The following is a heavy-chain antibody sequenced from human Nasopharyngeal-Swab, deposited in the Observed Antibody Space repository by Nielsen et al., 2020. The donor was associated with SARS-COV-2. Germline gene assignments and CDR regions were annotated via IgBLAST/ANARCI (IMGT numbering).Heavy chain of an antibody. CDR3: ARVRPHYFDSSGYDY. Sequence: GSLRLSCTVSGGSFTGFYWSWIRQPPGKGLEWIGYIYYGGCTNYNPSLKSRVTISLDTSKNQFSLILSSVTAADTAVYYCARVRPHYFDSSGYDYWGQGTLVTVSS. J-gene: IGHJ4*02. D-gene: IGHD3-22*01. CDR2: IYYGGCT. V-gene: IGHV4-59*01. CDR1: GGSFTGFY.